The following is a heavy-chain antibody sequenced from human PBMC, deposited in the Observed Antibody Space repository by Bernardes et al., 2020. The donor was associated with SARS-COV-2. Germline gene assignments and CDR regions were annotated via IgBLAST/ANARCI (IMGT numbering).Heavy chain of an antibody. Sequence: GGSLRLSCAASGFTFSDYYMSWIRQAPGKGLEWVSYISSSGSTIYYADSVKGRFTISRDNAKNSLYLQMNSLRAEDTAVYYCARDLGDYYDSSGYYYHYYYGMDVWGQGTTVTVSS. CDR2: ISSSGSTI. CDR1: GFTFSDYY. D-gene: IGHD3-22*01. CDR3: ARDLGDYYDSSGYYYHYYYGMDV. J-gene: IGHJ6*02. V-gene: IGHV3-11*01.